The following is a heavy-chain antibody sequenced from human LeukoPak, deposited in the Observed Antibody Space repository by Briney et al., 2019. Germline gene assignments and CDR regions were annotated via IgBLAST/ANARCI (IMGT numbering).Heavy chain of an antibody. CDR2: INPNSGGT. D-gene: IGHD6-6*01. J-gene: IGHJ4*02. CDR1: GYTFTGYY. Sequence: ASVKVSCKASGYTFTGYYMHWVRQAPGQGLEWMGRINPNSGGTNYAQKFRGRVTMTRDTSISTAYMELSRLRSDDTAVYYCARAIAARVGIDYWGQGTLVTVSS. V-gene: IGHV1-2*06. CDR3: ARAIAARVGIDY.